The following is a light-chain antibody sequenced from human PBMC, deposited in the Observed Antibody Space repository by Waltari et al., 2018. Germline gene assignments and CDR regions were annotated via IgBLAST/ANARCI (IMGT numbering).Light chain of an antibody. CDR3: ASWDDSLNGRWV. CDR2: RND. J-gene: IGLJ3*02. V-gene: IGLV1-44*01. CDR1: YSNVGNNV. Sequence: QSELTQPPSASGTPGQKVTISCSGRYSNVGNNVVNWYQQFPGTAPKLLSYRNDLRPSGVPDRFSGSKSGTSASLAIIGLRSEDEADYYCASWDDSLNGRWVFGGGTKLTVL.